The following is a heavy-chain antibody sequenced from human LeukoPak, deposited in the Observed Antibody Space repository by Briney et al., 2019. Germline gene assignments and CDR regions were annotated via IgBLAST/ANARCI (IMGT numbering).Heavy chain of an antibody. CDR2: IKQDGSEK. CDR1: GFTFSSYW. V-gene: IGHV3-7*01. D-gene: IGHD3-3*01. CDR3: GRDAPYYDFWSGYPYFDY. J-gene: IGHJ4*02. Sequence: PGGSLRLSCAASGFTFSSYWMSWVRQAPGKGLEWVANIKQDGSEKYYVDSVKGRFTISRDNAKNSLYLQMNSLRAEDTAVYYCGRDAPYYDFWSGYPYFDYWGQGTLVTVSS.